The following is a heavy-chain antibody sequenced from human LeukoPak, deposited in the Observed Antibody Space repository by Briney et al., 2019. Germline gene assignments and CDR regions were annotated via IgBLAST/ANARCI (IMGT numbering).Heavy chain of an antibody. CDR3: ARGGYYYDSSGYPYYFDY. J-gene: IGHJ4*02. D-gene: IGHD3-22*01. CDR2: IYHNGST. V-gene: IGHV4-59*02. Sequence: PSETLSLTCTVSGGSVSNYYWNWIRQPPGKGLEWIGYIYHNGSTYYNPSLKSRVTISVDRSKNQFSLKLSSVTAADTAVYYCARGGYYYDSSGYPYYFDYWGQGTLVTVSS. CDR1: GGSVSNYY.